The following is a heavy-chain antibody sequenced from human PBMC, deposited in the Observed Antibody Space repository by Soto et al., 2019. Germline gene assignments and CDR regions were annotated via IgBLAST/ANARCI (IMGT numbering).Heavy chain of an antibody. Sequence: GSLRLSCAASGFSFRDYYMSWIRQAPGKGLEWISYISGSGNTIYYADSVKGRFIISRDNAKNSLFLQMNGLRADDTAVYYCARDRLPMVVVVMGWFDPWGQGTLVTVSS. J-gene: IGHJ5*02. CDR1: GFSFRDYY. V-gene: IGHV3-11*01. D-gene: IGHD3-22*01. CDR3: ARDRLPMVVVVMGWFDP. CDR2: ISGSGNTI.